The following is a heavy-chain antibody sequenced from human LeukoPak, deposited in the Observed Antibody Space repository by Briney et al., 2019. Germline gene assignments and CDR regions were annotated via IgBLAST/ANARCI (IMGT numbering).Heavy chain of an antibody. D-gene: IGHD5-18*01. J-gene: IGHJ4*02. CDR2: ISSSGGTI. CDR1: GFTFPSYS. CDR3: ARVRGNTYGYSFDY. V-gene: IGHV3-48*02. Sequence: GGSLRLSCAASGFTFPSYSMNWVCQAPGKGLEWLSYISSSGGTIYYADSVKGRFTISRDNAKNSLYLQMNSLRDEDTAVYYCARVRGNTYGYSFDYWGQGTLVTVSS.